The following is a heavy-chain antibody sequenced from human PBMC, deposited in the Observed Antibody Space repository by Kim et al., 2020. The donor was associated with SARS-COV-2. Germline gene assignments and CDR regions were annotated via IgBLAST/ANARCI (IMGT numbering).Heavy chain of an antibody. Sequence: GVSLRLSCAASGLTLSGSAVHWVRQASGTGLEWVGRIRSKSNSYETTYGASVEGRFTISRDDSENTAYLQMNSLKTEDTAVYYCPRGPPYSDSYWDAFDV. CDR1: GLTLSGSA. CDR2: IRSKSNSYET. V-gene: IGHV3-73*01. CDR3: PRGPPYSDSYWDAFDV. J-gene: IGHJ3*01. D-gene: IGHD1-26*01.